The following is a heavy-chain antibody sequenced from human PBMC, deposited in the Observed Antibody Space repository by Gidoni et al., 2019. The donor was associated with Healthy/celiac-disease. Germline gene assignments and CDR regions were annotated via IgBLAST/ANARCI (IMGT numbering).Heavy chain of an antibody. CDR3: ASFGGGDFGVVLGFDN. J-gene: IGHJ4*02. V-gene: IGHV4-4*02. CDR2: IYRGGST. CDR1: GGSISSSNW. D-gene: IGHD3-3*01. Sequence: QVHLQESGPALVKPSGTLSLTCAVSGGSISSSNWWSWVRQPPGQGLEWIGEIYRGGSTNFNPSLKSRVTISVDTSKNQFSLRLTSVTAADTAVYFCASFGGGDFGVVLGFDNWGQGTLVTVSS.